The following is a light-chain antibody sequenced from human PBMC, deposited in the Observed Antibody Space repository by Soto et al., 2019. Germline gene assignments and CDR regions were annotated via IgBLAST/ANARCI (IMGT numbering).Light chain of an antibody. V-gene: IGLV4-69*01. CDR1: SGHSNYA. CDR3: QTRGTAIHDVV. Sequence: QLVLTQSPSASASLGASVKLTCTLSSGHSNYAIAWHQQQPEKGPRYLMKLNSDGSHSKGDGIPDRFSGSSSGTERHLTISSLQSEDEADYYCQTRGTAIHDVVFGGGTKLTVL. CDR2: LNSDGSH. J-gene: IGLJ3*02.